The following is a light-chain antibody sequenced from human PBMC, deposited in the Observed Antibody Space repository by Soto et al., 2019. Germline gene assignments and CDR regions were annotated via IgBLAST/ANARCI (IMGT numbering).Light chain of an antibody. CDR2: AAS. Sequence: DIQMTQSPSSVSASVGDRVTITCRASQGISSWLAWYQKKPGKAPNLLIYAASSLQSGVPSRFSGSESGTDFTLTISSLQPEDCAIYFCQQANSFPITFGQETRLEIK. V-gene: IGKV1-12*01. CDR1: QGISSW. CDR3: QQANSFPIT. J-gene: IGKJ5*01.